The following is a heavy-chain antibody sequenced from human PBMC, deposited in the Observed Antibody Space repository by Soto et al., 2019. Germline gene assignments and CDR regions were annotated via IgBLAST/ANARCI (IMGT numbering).Heavy chain of an antibody. J-gene: IGHJ4*02. CDR3: ARHALYYYGGSAYYFDY. Sequence: EVQLLESGGDLVQPGGSLRLSCAASGFIFSSYSMAWVRQAPGKGPEWVATINEDGSETHYMDSVKGRFTVSRDKAKSSLYLQVNSLRGEDTAVYFCARHALYYYGGSAYYFDYWGQGTLVTVSS. V-gene: IGHV3-7*01. CDR1: GFIFSSYS. D-gene: IGHD3-10*01. CDR2: INEDGSET.